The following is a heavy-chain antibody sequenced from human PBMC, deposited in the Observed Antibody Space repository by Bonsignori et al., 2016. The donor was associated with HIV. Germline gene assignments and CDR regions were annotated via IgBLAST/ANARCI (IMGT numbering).Heavy chain of an antibody. D-gene: IGHD1-26*01. CDR2: INPSVGST. V-gene: IGHV1-46*01. CDR1: GFTFSNSY. CDR3: ARGAVGATHLDH. Sequence: VQLVQSGAEMKKPGASVTISCEASGFTFSNSYFHWVRQAPGQGLEWMGIINPSVGSTTYAPRFKDKVTMTWDTSTSSVYMELNSLRSENTAMYFCARGAVGATHLDHWGQGTLVIVSS. J-gene: IGHJ4*02.